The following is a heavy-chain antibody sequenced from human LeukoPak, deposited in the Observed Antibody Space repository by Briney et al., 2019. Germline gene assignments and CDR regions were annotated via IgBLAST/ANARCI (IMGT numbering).Heavy chain of an antibody. V-gene: IGHV3-7*01. CDR2: INQDGNKK. J-gene: IGHJ6*03. D-gene: IGHD6-6*01. CDR1: GLTLSRYW. Sequence: GGSLRLSCAASGLTLSRYWMSWVRQAPGKGLEWVAHINQDGNKKYYVDSVKGRFTISRDKSKNTLYLQMNSLRAEDTAVYYCARDGEQLVQDYYYYMDVWGKGTTVGVS. CDR3: ARDGEQLVQDYYYYMDV.